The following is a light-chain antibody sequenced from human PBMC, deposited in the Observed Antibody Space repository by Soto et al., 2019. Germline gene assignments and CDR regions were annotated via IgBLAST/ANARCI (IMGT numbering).Light chain of an antibody. Sequence: QSVLTQPPSASGTPGQRVTMSCSGSSSNIGSNAVSWFQQLPGTAPKLLIYTNNQRPSGVPDRFSGSKSGTSASLAISGPQSEDEADYYCAAWDDSLNGHVVFGGGTKLTVL. J-gene: IGLJ2*01. CDR1: SSNIGSNA. CDR2: TNN. CDR3: AAWDDSLNGHVV. V-gene: IGLV1-44*01.